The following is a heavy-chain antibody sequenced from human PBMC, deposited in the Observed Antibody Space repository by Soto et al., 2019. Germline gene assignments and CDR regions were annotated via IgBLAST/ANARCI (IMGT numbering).Heavy chain of an antibody. D-gene: IGHD1-20*01. J-gene: IGHJ5*01. CDR3: ARGPSITGSIYWFDP. Sequence: SETLSLTCAVSGGSISSSNWWSWVRQPPGKGLEWIGEISHSGSTSYSPSLKSRVTISVDKSKNQFSLKMSSVTAADTAVYYCARGPSITGSIYWFDPWGQGTLVTVSS. V-gene: IGHV4-4*02. CDR1: GGSISSSNW. CDR2: ISHSGST.